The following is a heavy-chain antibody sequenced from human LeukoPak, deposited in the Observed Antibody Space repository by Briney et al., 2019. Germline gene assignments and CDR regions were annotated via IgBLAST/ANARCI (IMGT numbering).Heavy chain of an antibody. Sequence: SETLSLTCTVSGGSISYFYWSWIRQPAGKRLEWIGRIYTSGSTNYNPSLKSRVTMSLDTSKNQFSLKLNSVTAADTAVYYCAKEGMIRGVIDYWGQGALVTVSS. D-gene: IGHD3-10*01. J-gene: IGHJ4*02. V-gene: IGHV4-4*07. CDR1: GGSISYFY. CDR2: IYTSGST. CDR3: AKEGMIRGVIDY.